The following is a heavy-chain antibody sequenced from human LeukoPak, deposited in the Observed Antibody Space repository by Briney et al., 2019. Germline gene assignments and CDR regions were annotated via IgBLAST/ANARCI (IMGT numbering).Heavy chain of an antibody. CDR3: ARDEELVGSYYYGMDV. J-gene: IGHJ6*02. Sequence: HPGGSLRLSCAASGFTFSSYAMHWVRQAPGKGLEWVAVISYDGSNKYYADSVKGRFTISRDNSKNTLYLQMNSLRAEDTAVYYCARDEELVGSYYYGMDVWGQGATVTVSS. D-gene: IGHD2-8*02. CDR2: ISYDGSNK. CDR1: GFTFSSYA. V-gene: IGHV3-30-3*01.